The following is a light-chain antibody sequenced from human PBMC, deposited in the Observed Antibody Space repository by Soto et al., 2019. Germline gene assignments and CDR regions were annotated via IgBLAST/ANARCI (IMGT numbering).Light chain of an antibody. CDR2: KAS. V-gene: IGKV1-5*03. CDR3: QQYNTYPLS. J-gene: IGKJ4*01. Sequence: DIQMTQSPSTLSASVGDRVTITCRASQSISTWLAWYQQKPGKAPKLLIYKASNLEGEVPSRFSGSGSGTEFTITFNSLQPDDFATYYCQQYNTYPLSFGGGTTVEIK. CDR1: QSISTW.